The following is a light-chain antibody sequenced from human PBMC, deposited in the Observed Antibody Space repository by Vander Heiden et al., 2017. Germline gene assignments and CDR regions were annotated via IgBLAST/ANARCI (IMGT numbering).Light chain of an antibody. CDR1: QSISSNS. V-gene: IGKV3D-20*01. CDR3: QQYGDSPPYT. CDR2: DVS. Sequence: DIVLTQSPVPLSLYPGERATLSCGASQSISSNSLAWYQHRPGLAPRLLIYDVSSRATGIPHRFSGSGSGTDFTLTISSVEPEDFAVYYCQQYGDSPPYTFGQGTKLEIK. J-gene: IGKJ2*01.